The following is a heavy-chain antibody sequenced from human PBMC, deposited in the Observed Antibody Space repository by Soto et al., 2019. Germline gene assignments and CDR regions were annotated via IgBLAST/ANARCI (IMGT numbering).Heavy chain of an antibody. CDR3: ASVTSLRITMVRGVMGTGWFDP. Sequence: QVQLQESGPGLVKPSGTLSLTCAVSGGSISSSNWWSWVRQPPGKGLEWIGEVYHSGGTNYNPSLKSRVTISVDKSKNQFSLKLSSVTAADTAVYYCASVTSLRITMVRGVMGTGWFDPWGQGTLVTGSS. V-gene: IGHV4-4*02. CDR1: GGSISSSNW. J-gene: IGHJ5*02. CDR2: VYHSGGT. D-gene: IGHD3-10*01.